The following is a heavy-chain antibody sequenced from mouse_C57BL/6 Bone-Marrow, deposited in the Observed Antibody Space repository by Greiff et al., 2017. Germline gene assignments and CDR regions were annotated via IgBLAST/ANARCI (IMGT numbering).Heavy chain of an antibody. J-gene: IGHJ1*03. CDR2: IYPGSGST. CDR3: ARRGARSRYFGV. Sequence: QVQLQQPGAELVKPGASVKMSCKASGYTFTSYWITWVKQRPGQGLEWIGDIYPGSGSTNYNEKFKSKATLTVDTSSSTAYLQLSSLTSEDSAVYYCARRGARSRYFGVWGKGTTVTGAS. V-gene: IGHV1-55*01. CDR1: GYTFTSYW.